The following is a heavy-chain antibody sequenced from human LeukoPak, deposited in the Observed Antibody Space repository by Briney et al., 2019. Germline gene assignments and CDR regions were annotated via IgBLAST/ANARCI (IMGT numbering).Heavy chain of an antibody. D-gene: IGHD3-10*01. J-gene: IGHJ4*02. CDR1: GGPFSGYF. Sequence: SETLTLTCAVSGGPFSGYFWSWIRQSSGKGLEWIGEIHNSGTTNYNPSLNSRVTISEDTSKNQFYLNLSSVTAADTAVYYCARRYYYNLGSFPFDFWGQGTLVTVSS. CDR3: ARRYYYNLGSFPFDF. V-gene: IGHV4-34*01. CDR2: IHNSGTT.